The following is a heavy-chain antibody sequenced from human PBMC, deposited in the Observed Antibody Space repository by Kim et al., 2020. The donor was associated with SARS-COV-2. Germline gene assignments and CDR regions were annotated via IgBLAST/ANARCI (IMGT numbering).Heavy chain of an antibody. CDR3: VRDGGHILVS. CDR1: GDCVSSNSAS. CDR2: TYHRAKWYY. J-gene: IGHJ5*02. Sequence: SQTLSLTCAISGDCVSSNSASWNWIRQPPRRGLEWLGRTYHRAKWYYDYALSLKGRITVNSDTTNNQFYLQLSSVTPADTADYYCVRDGGHILVSWGQGA. V-gene: IGHV6-1*01. D-gene: IGHD2-15*01.